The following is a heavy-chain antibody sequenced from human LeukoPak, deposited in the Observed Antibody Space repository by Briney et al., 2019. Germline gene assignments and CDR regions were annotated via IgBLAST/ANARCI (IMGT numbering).Heavy chain of an antibody. CDR1: GGSISSSSYY. CDR3: ARRIGVATTLDY. V-gene: IGHV4-39*07. D-gene: IGHD6-19*01. CDR2: IYYSGST. Sequence: PSETLSLTCTVSGGSISSSSYYWGWIRQPPGKGLEWIGSIYYSGSTYYNPSLKSRVTISVDTSKNQFSLKLSSVTAADTAVYFCARRIGVATTLDYWGQGTLVTVSS. J-gene: IGHJ4*02.